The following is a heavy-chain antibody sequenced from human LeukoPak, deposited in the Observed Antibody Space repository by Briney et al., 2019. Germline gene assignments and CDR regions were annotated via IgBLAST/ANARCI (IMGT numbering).Heavy chain of an antibody. CDR1: GGSISSSN. J-gene: IGHJ4*02. Sequence: ETLSLTCAVSGGSISSSNWWSWVRPAPGKGLEWVSTLSTSGAATYYADSVKGRFTISRDNSQNTLYLQMNSLRAEDTAVYYCAKKGYAGSGTYSYYFDYWGQGALVTVSS. CDR3: AKKGYAGSGTYSYYFDY. D-gene: IGHD3-10*01. V-gene: IGHV3-23*01. CDR2: LSTSGAAT.